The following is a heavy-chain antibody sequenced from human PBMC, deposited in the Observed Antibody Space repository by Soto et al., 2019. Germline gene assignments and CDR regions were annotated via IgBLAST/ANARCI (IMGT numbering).Heavy chain of an antibody. J-gene: IGHJ4*02. V-gene: IGHV4-59*12. CDR3: ARPSVGFGYFDY. CDR1: GGSISGYY. D-gene: IGHD3-3*01. Sequence: SETLSLTCTVSGGSISGYYWSWIRQPPGKGLEWIAYIYYSGSSNSNPSLKSRVTISVDTSKNQFSLKLSSVTAADTAVYYCARPSVGFGYFDYWGQGTLVTVSS. CDR2: IYYSGSS.